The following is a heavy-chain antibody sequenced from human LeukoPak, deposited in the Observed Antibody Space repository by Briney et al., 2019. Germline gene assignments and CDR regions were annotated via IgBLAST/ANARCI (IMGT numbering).Heavy chain of an antibody. V-gene: IGHV4-38-2*01. CDR1: GSSISSGYY. D-gene: IGHD3-3*01. CDR2: IYHSGST. J-gene: IGHJ5*02. Sequence: PSETLSLTCAVSGSSISSGYYWGWIRQPPGKGLEWIGSIYHSGSTYYNPSLKSRVTILVDTSKNQFSLKLSSVTAADTAVYYCARGADFWSGYYHNWFDPWGQGTLVTVSS. CDR3: ARGADFWSGYYHNWFDP.